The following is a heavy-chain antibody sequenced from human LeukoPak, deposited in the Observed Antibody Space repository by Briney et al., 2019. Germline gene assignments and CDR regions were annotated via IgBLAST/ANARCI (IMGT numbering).Heavy chain of an antibody. CDR1: GYTFTGYY. CDR2: INPNSGGT. Sequence: ASVKVSRKASGYTFTGYYMHWVRQAPGQGLEWMGWINPNSGGTNYAQKFQGRVTMTRDTSISTAYMELSRLRSDDTAVYYCARDLRDYYDSSGYYLYYFDYWGQGTLVTVSS. CDR3: ARDLRDYYDSSGYYLYYFDY. J-gene: IGHJ4*02. D-gene: IGHD3-22*01. V-gene: IGHV1-2*02.